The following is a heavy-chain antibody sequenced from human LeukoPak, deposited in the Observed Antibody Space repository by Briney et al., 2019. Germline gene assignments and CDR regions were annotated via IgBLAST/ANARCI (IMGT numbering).Heavy chain of an antibody. J-gene: IGHJ4*02. V-gene: IGHV3-30*18. CDR1: GFTFSSYG. D-gene: IGHD3-22*01. CDR2: ISYDGSNK. CDR3: AKAYYYDSSGYYSDY. Sequence: PGTFLRLSCEASGFTFSSYGMHWVRQAPGKGLEWVAVISYDGSNKYYADSVKGRFTISRDNSKNTLYLQMNSLRAEDTAVYYCAKAYYYDSSGYYSDYWGQGTLVTVSS.